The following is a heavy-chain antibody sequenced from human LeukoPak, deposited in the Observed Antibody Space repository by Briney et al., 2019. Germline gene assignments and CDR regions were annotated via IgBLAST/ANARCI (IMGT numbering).Heavy chain of an antibody. D-gene: IGHD6-13*01. CDR1: GGSISSGSYY. CDR3: ARGATAAGLRFDY. Sequence: PSETLSLTGTVSGGSISSGSYYWSWIRQPAGKGLKWIGRIYTSWSTNYNPSLKSRVTISVDTSKNQFSLKLSSVTAADTAVYYCARGATAAGLRFDYWGQGTLVTVSS. CDR2: IYTSWST. J-gene: IGHJ4*02. V-gene: IGHV4-61*02.